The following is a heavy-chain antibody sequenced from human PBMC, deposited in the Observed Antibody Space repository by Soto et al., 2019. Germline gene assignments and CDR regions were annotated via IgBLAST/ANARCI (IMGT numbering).Heavy chain of an antibody. CDR2: LIPIFGAA. CDR3: ARGRSSPNFDP. V-gene: IGHV1-69*01. J-gene: IGHJ5*02. D-gene: IGHD6-6*01. CDR1: GGTFTNYV. Sequence: QVQLVQSGAEVRKPGSSVKVSCKISGGTFTNYVISWLRQAPGQGLEWMGGLIPIFGAANLAQKFQGRVTITADESTSTVNMELSSFTSEDTAVYYCARGRSSPNFDPWGQGTLVTVSS.